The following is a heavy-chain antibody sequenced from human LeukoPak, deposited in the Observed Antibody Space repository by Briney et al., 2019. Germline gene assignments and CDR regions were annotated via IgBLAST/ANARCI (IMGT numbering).Heavy chain of an antibody. Sequence: GASVKVSCKASGYTSTSYGISWVRQAPGQGLEWMGWISAYNGNTNYAQKLQGRVTMTTDTSTSTACMELRSLRSDDTAVYYCARDRIRWLRDYYGMDVWGQGTTVTVSS. V-gene: IGHV1-18*01. CDR3: ARDRIRWLRDYYGMDV. CDR1: GYTSTSYG. D-gene: IGHD4-17*01. J-gene: IGHJ6*02. CDR2: ISAYNGNT.